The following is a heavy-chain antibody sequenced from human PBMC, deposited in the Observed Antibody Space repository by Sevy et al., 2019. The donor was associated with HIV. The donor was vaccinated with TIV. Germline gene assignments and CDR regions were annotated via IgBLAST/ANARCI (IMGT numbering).Heavy chain of an antibody. Sequence: GGSLRLSCAASGFTLSSYGMHWVRQAPGKGLEWVAVISYDGSNKYYAYSVKGRFTISRDNSKNTLYLQMNSLRAEDTAVYYCAKDREGYFDYWGQGTLVTVSS. CDR1: GFTLSSYG. V-gene: IGHV3-30*18. CDR2: ISYDGSNK. CDR3: AKDREGYFDY. J-gene: IGHJ4*02.